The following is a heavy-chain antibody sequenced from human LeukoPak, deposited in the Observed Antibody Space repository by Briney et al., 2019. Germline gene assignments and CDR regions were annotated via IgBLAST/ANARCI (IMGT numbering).Heavy chain of an antibody. CDR1: GFTFSSYA. D-gene: IGHD6-19*01. V-gene: IGHV3-23*01. J-gene: IGHJ4*02. Sequence: PGGSLRLSCAASGFTFSSYAMSWVRQAPGKGLEWVSAISGIGGSTYYADSVKGRFTISRDNSKNTLYLQMNSLRAEDTAVYYCAKDRGSSSGWYREFDYWGQGTLVTVSS. CDR3: AKDRGSSSGWYREFDY. CDR2: ISGIGGST.